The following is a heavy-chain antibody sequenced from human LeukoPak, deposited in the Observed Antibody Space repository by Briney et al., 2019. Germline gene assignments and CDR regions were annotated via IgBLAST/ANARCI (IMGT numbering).Heavy chain of an antibody. CDR1: GFTFSNYA. CDR2: ISYDGSKK. V-gene: IGHV3-30*04. Sequence: PGRSLRLSCAASGFTFSNYAMHWVRQAPGKGLEWVAAISYDGSKKYYADSVKGRLTISRDNSKNTLYLQMDSLRDEDTAVYYCTRDSPYGSGTHYANLYDYWGQGTLVIVSS. J-gene: IGHJ4*02. CDR3: TRDSPYGSGTHYANLYDY. D-gene: IGHD3-10*01.